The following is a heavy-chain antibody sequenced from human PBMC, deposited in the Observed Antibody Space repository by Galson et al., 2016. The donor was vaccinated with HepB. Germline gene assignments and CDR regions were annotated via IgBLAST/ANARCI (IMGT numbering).Heavy chain of an antibody. D-gene: IGHD5-12*01. V-gene: IGHV5-51*01. J-gene: IGHJ6*02. Sequence: QSGAEVKKPGESLKISCKGSGYNFASYWIGWVRQMPGKGLECMGIIYPGDSETRYSPAFQGQVTISADKSISTAFLQWSSLKASDTAMYYGARWGSGYAYYHYDGMDVWGQGTTVTVSS. CDR3: ARWGSGYAYYHYDGMDV. CDR2: IYPGDSET. CDR1: GYNFASYW.